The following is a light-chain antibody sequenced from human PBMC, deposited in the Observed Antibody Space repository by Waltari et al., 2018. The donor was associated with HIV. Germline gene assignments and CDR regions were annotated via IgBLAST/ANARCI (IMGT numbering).Light chain of an antibody. J-gene: IGKJ2*01. Sequence: AIQMTQSPSSLSASVGDRVTITCRASQGIRNDLGWYQQKPGKAPKLLIYAASSLQGGVPSRFSGSGSGTDFTLTISSLHPEDFASYYCLQDYNYPYTFGQGTKLEIK. CDR2: AAS. V-gene: IGKV1-6*01. CDR3: LQDYNYPYT. CDR1: QGIRND.